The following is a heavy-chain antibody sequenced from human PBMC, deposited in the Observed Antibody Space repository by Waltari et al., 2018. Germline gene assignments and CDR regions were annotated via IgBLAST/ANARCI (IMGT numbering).Heavy chain of an antibody. D-gene: IGHD1-7*01. Sequence: EVQLVESGGGLVQPGGSLRLSCAASGFTFGNYWMSWVSQAPGKGLVWVANISQDGSTKNSMDSVKGRFTISRDNADNALYLQLNSLRAEDTAFYYCARVVSRTRQFDPWGQGTLVTVSP. J-gene: IGHJ5*02. CDR2: ISQDGSTK. CDR3: ARVVSRTRQFDP. V-gene: IGHV3-7*04. CDR1: GFTFGNYW.